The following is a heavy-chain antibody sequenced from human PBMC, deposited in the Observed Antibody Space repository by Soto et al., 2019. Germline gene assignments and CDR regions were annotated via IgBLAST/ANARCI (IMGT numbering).Heavy chain of an antibody. CDR2: IWYDGSNK. J-gene: IGHJ6*02. V-gene: IGHV3-33*01. CDR1: GFTFSRYG. CDR3: ARDIEFVDIVSTIVHPYSFSAMDV. Sequence: QVQVVESGGGVVQAGRSLRLSCEVSGFTFSRYGMHWVRQAPGKGLEWVASIWYDGSNKNYGDSVKGRFTVSRDDFKNTVYLQMKSLRVEDTAVYYCARDIEFVDIVSTIVHPYSFSAMDVWGQGTTVTVSS. D-gene: IGHD5-12*01.